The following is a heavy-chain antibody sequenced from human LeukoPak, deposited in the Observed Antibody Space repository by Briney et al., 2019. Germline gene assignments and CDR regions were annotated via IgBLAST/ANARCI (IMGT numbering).Heavy chain of an antibody. CDR3: AKDLQLERRGYFDY. J-gene: IGHJ4*02. D-gene: IGHD1-1*01. CDR1: GFTFSSYA. CDR2: ISYDGSNK. V-gene: IGHV3-30-3*01. Sequence: GRSLRLSCAASGFTFSSYAMHWVRQAPGKGLEWVAVISYDGSNKYYADSVKGRFTISRDNSKNTLYLQMNSLRAEDTAVYYCAKDLQLERRGYFDYWGQGTLVTVSS.